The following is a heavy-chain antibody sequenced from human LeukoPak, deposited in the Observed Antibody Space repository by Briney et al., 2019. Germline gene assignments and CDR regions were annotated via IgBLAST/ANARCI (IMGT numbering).Heavy chain of an antibody. CDR1: GFTFSSYA. CDR3: AKLASSSQGLISPSVLRYFDCFQISMGIDY. V-gene: IGHV3-23*01. Sequence: GGSLRLSCAASGFTFSSYAMSWVRQAPGKGLEWVSAISGSGGSTYYADSVKGRFTISRDNSKNTLYLQMNSLRAEDTAVYYCAKLASSSQGLISPSVLRYFDCFQISMGIDYWGQGTLVTVSS. D-gene: IGHD3-9*01. J-gene: IGHJ4*02. CDR2: ISGSGGST.